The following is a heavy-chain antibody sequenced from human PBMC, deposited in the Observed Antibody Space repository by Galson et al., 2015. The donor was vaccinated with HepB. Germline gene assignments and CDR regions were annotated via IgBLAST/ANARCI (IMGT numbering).Heavy chain of an antibody. J-gene: IGHJ6*02. CDR3: ARPHRVRGVVYGMDV. D-gene: IGHD3-10*01. V-gene: IGHV1-69*13. Sequence: SVKVSCKASGGTFSSYAISWVRQAPGQGLEWMGGIIPIFGTANYAQKFQGRVTITADESTSTAYMELSSLRSEDTAVYYCARPHRVRGVVYGMDVWGQGTTVTVSS. CDR2: IIPIFGTA. CDR1: GGTFSSYA.